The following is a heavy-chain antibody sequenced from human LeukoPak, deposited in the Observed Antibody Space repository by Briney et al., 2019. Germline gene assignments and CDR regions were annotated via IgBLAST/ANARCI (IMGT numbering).Heavy chain of an antibody. Sequence: GGSLRLSCAASGFTFSDYFMNWIRQAPGKGLEWVSYISNSGNAVYYADSVKGRFTISRDNARDSLYLQLNSLRAEDTAVYYSTRPFWSGCYGSYYNYMDVWGKGTKVTVSS. CDR1: GFTFSDYF. V-gene: IGHV3-11*01. CDR2: ISNSGNAV. J-gene: IGHJ6*03. D-gene: IGHD3-3*01. CDR3: TRPFWSGCYGSYYNYMDV.